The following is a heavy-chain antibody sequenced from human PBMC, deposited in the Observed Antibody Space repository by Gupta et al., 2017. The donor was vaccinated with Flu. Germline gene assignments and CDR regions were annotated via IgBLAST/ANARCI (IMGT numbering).Heavy chain of an antibody. V-gene: IGHV3-9*01. Sequence: MHWARQVPGKGLEWVSGISWNGYNIGYADSVKGRFSVSRDNAKKSLFLQMNSLRPEDTAVYYCAKDVRQNSSSYYMDVWGKGTTVTVSS. J-gene: IGHJ6*03. CDR2: ISWNGYNI. D-gene: IGHD2-2*01. CDR3: AKDVRQNSSSYYMDV.